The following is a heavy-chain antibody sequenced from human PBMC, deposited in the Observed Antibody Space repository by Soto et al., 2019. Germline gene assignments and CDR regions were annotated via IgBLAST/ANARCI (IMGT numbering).Heavy chain of an antibody. J-gene: IGHJ6*02. CDR1: GGSISSSSYY. D-gene: IGHD1-1*01. CDR3: ASGLVERRSRTGIYYYYGMDV. CDR2: IYYSGST. V-gene: IGHV4-39*01. Sequence: PETLSVTCTVSGGSISSSSYYWCWIRRPPGKGLEWIGSIYYSGSTYYNPSLKSRVTISVDTSKNQFSLKLSSVTAADTAVYYCASGLVERRSRTGIYYYYGMDVWGQGTTVT.